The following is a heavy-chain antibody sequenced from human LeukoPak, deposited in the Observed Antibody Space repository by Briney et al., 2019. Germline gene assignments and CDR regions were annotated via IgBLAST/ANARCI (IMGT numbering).Heavy chain of an antibody. Sequence: SETLSLTCTVSGGSISIYYWSWVRQPPGKGVEWIGHVQSSESPHYHPSLKIRVAISVDTSNNQFSLELSSVTAADTAVYYCARESGAFCPFGYWGQGTLVIVPS. CDR1: GGSISIYY. CDR2: VQSSESP. V-gene: IGHV4-59*01. D-gene: IGHD1-26*01. CDR3: ARESGAFCPFGY. J-gene: IGHJ4*02.